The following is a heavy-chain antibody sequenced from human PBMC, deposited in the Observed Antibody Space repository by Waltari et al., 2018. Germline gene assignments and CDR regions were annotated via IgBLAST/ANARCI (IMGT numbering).Heavy chain of an antibody. V-gene: IGHV4-39*01. CDR3: ARHPPPLYYYDSSGYYFDY. Sequence: QLQLQESGPGLVKPSETLSLTCTVSGGSISSSSYYWGWIRQPPGKGLEWIGSIYYSGSTYYNPSLKSRVTISVDTSKNQFSLKLSSVTAADTAVYYCARHPPPLYYYDSSGYYFDYWGQGTLVTVSS. J-gene: IGHJ4*02. CDR1: GGSISSSSYY. D-gene: IGHD3-22*01. CDR2: IYYSGST.